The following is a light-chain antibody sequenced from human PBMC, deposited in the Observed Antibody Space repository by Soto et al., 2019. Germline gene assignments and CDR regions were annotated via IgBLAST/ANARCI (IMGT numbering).Light chain of an antibody. CDR3: QQYNKWPPWT. V-gene: IGKV3-11*01. J-gene: IGKJ1*01. CDR1: QSVSSY. CDR2: DAS. Sequence: EIVLTQSPATLSLSPGERATLSCRASQSVSSYLAWYQQKPGQAPRLLIYDASNRATGIPARFSGSGSGTDFTLTISSLEPEDSAVYYCQQYNKWPPWTFGQGTKVDIK.